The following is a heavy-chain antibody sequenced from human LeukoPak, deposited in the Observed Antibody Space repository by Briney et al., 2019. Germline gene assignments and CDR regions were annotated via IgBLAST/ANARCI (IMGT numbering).Heavy chain of an antibody. CDR1: GFTFDDYA. D-gene: IGHD2-21*02. Sequence: KSGGSLRLSCTASGFTFDDYAMSWFRQAPGKGLEWVGFIRSKAYGGTTEYAASVKGRFTISRDGSNSIAYLQMNSLRTEDTAVYYCTRDRSHIVVVTASFDYWGQGTLVTVSS. J-gene: IGHJ4*02. V-gene: IGHV3-49*05. CDR2: IRSKAYGGTT. CDR3: TRDRSHIVVVTASFDY.